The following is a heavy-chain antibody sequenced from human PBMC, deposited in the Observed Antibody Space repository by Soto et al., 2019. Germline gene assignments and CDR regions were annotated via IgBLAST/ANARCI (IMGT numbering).Heavy chain of an antibody. V-gene: IGHV1-69*01. J-gene: IGHJ6*02. CDR3: ARSQGSSTSLEIYYYYSYGMDV. D-gene: IGHD2-2*01. Sequence: QVQLVQSGAEVKKPGSSVKVSCKASGGTFSSYAISWVRQAPGQGLEWMGGIIPISGTANYAQKFQGRVTITAAESTSTAYMELSSLRSEDTAVYYCARSQGSSTSLEIYYYYSYGMDVWGQGTTVTVSS. CDR1: GGTFSSYA. CDR2: IIPISGTA.